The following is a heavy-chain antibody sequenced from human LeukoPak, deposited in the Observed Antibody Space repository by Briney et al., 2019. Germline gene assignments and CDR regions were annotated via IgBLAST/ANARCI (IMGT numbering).Heavy chain of an antibody. CDR3: ARQYCSGGSCYLDYFDY. D-gene: IGHD2-15*01. Sequence: PGGSPRLSRAASGFTVSGNYMSWVRQAPGKGLGGGSVFFSGGSTYYADSVKGRFTISRHNSKNTLYLQMNSLRAEDTAVYYCARQYCSGGSCYLDYFDYWGQGTLVTVSS. CDR1: GFTVSGNY. J-gene: IGHJ4*02. CDR2: FFSGGST. V-gene: IGHV3-53*04.